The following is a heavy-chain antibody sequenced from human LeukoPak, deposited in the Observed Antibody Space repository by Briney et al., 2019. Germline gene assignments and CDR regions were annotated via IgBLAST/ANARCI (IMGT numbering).Heavy chain of an antibody. D-gene: IGHD3-16*01. CDR2: IKSKGSGGTI. CDR1: GFTFIDAW. V-gene: IGHV3-15*01. Sequence: GGSLRLSCTASGFTFIDAWMSWVRQTPGKGLEWVGRIKSKGSGGTIDYAAPVKGRFSISRDDSKNMVYLQMNSLKTEDTAVYFCAKDWGYYYYYMDVWGKGTTVTVSS. CDR3: AKDWGYYYYYMDV. J-gene: IGHJ6*03.